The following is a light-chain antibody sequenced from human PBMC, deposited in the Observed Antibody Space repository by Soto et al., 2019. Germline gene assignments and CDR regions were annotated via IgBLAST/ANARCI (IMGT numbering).Light chain of an antibody. CDR2: GAS. J-gene: IGKJ1*01. V-gene: IGKV3-20*01. CDR1: QRVSSNY. CDR3: QQFGRSPPSWT. Sequence: ETVLTQSPGTLSLSPGERATLSCRASQRVSSNYLAWYQQKPGQAPRLLMYGASTRATGIPDRFSGSGSGTDLTLTISRLEPEDFAVYYCQQFGRSPPSWTFGQGTKVEIK.